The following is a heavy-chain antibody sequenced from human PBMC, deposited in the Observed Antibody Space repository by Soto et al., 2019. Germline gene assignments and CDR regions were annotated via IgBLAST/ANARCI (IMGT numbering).Heavy chain of an antibody. Sequence: GGSLRLSCAASGFTFSSYAMSWVRQAPGKGLEWVSAISGSGGSTYYADSVKGRFTISRDNSKNTLYLQMNSLRAEDTAVYYCARAFRMVRKPGWFDPWGQGTLVTV. J-gene: IGHJ5*02. CDR1: GFTFSSYA. V-gene: IGHV3-23*01. D-gene: IGHD3-10*01. CDR2: ISGSGGST. CDR3: ARAFRMVRKPGWFDP.